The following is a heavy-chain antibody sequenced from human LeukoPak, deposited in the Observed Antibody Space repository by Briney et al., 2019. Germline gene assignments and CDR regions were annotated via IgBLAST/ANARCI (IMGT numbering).Heavy chain of an antibody. J-gene: IGHJ3*02. CDR2: SSSSSYI. V-gene: IGHV3-21*01. CDR3: ASEYCSSTSCYGDAFDI. CDR1: GFTFSSYS. Sequence: GGSLRLSCAASGFTFSSYSMNWVRQAPGKGLEWVSSSSSSSYIYYADSVKGRFTISRDNAKNSLYLQMNSLRAEDTAVYYCASEYCSSTSCYGDAFDIWGQGTMVTVSS. D-gene: IGHD2-2*01.